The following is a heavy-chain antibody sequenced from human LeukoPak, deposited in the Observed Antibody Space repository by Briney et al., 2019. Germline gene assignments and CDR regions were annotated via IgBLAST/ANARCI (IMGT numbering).Heavy chain of an antibody. CDR1: GGSISSYY. J-gene: IGHJ4*02. D-gene: IGHD6-6*01. CDR3: ARLNGIAARPRRGVEFDY. CDR2: IYYSGST. Sequence: SETLSLTCTVSGGSISSYYWSWIRQPPGKGLEWSGYIYYSGSTNYNPSLKSRVTISVDTSKNQFSLKLSSVTAADTAVYYCARLNGIAARPRRGVEFDYSGQGTLVTVSS. V-gene: IGHV4-59*08.